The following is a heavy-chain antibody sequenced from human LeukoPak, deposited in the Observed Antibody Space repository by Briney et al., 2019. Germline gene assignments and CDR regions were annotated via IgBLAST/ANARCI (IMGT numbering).Heavy chain of an antibody. CDR3: ARDYWSCVDY. CDR2: INQGGSER. V-gene: IGHV3-7*04. D-gene: IGHD1-26*01. J-gene: IGHJ4*02. CDR1: GFTFSSYW. Sequence: PGGSLRLSCAASGFTFSSYWMSWVRQAPGKGLEWVASINQGGSERYYVDSVKGRFTISRDNAKNSLYLQMSSLRADDTAVYYCARDYWSCVDYWGQGALVTVSS.